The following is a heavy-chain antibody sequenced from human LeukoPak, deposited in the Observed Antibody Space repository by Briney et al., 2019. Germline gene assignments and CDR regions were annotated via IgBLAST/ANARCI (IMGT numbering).Heavy chain of an antibody. CDR3: ARAADLDCGGYCPFDY. V-gene: IGHV4-31*03. CDR2: IYYSGST. CDR1: GGSISSGGYS. Sequence: SETLSLTCTVSGGSISSGGYSWSWIRQHPGQGLEWIVYIYYSGSTYYNPSLKSRVTISVDTSKNQFSLKLSSVTAADTAVYYCARAADLDCGGYCPFDYWGQGTLVIVSS. J-gene: IGHJ4*02. D-gene: IGHD2-21*02.